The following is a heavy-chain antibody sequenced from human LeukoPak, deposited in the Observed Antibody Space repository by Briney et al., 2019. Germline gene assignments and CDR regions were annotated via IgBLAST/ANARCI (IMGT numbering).Heavy chain of an antibody. CDR3: ARVEGYCSGGSCYRRPPGDY. CDR2: MNPNSGNT. Sequence: GASVKVSCKASGYTFTSYDINWVRQANGQGLEWMGWMNPNSGNTGYAQKFQGRVTMTRNTSISTAYMELSSLRSEDTAVYYCARVEGYCSGGSCYRRPPGDYWGQGTLVTVSS. D-gene: IGHD2-15*01. CDR1: GYTFTSYD. J-gene: IGHJ4*02. V-gene: IGHV1-8*01.